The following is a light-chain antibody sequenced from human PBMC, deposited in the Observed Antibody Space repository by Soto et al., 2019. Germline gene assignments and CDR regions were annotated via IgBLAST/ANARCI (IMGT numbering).Light chain of an antibody. J-gene: IGLJ3*02. V-gene: IGLV1-40*01. CDR3: QSYDSSLSGSV. CDR1: SSNIGAGYD. Sequence: QSVLTQPPSVSGAPGQRVTLSCTGSSSNIGAGYDVHWYQQLPGTAPKLLIYGSINRSSGVPDRFSGSKSGTSASLAITGLRTEDEADYYCQSYDSSLSGSVFGGGTKLTVL. CDR2: GSI.